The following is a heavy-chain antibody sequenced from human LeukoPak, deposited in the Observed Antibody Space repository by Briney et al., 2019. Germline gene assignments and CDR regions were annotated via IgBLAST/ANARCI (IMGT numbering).Heavy chain of an antibody. J-gene: IGHJ4*02. V-gene: IGHV4-38-2*02. CDR2: IYHSGST. CDR3: ARAVGITTALFDY. Sequence: SETLSLTCTVSGYSISSGFYWGWIRQPPGKGLAWIGSIYHSGSTYYNPALKSRVTISVDTSKNQFSLKLSSVTAADTAVYYCARAVGITTALFDYWGQGTLVTVSS. D-gene: IGHD1-26*01. CDR1: GYSISSGFY.